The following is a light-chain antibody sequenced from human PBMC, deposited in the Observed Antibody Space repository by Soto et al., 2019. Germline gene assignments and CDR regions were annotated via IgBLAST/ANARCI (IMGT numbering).Light chain of an antibody. Sequence: DIQMTQSPSSLSASVGDRVTISCRSSENISNYLIWYRQKPGKAPELLMYVGSTLESGVPSRFSGSGLGTDFTLTIKSLQPEDFGVYYCQQSYIVPYTFGRGTSLDI. J-gene: IGKJ2*01. CDR2: VGS. V-gene: IGKV1-39*01. CDR1: ENISNY. CDR3: QQSYIVPYT.